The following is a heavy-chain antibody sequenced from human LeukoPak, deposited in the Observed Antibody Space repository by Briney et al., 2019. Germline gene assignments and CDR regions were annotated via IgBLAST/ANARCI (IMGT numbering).Heavy chain of an antibody. CDR2: ISGSGGST. D-gene: IGHD3-22*01. J-gene: IGHJ4*02. Sequence: PGGSLRLSCAASGFTFSSYWMSWVRQAPGKGLEWVSAISGSGGSTYYADSVKGRFTISRDNSKNTLYLQMNSLRAEDTAVYYCAKGTYYYDSSGYYRPAGIDYWGQGTLVTVSS. CDR1: GFTFSSYW. CDR3: AKGTYYYDSSGYYRPAGIDY. V-gene: IGHV3-23*01.